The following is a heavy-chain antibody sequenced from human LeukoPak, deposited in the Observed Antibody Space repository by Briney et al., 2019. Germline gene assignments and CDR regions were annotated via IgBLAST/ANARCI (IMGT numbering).Heavy chain of an antibody. CDR2: IKQDGSEK. Sequence: GGSLRLSCAASGFXFSKYWIIWVRQAPGKGLEWVGYIKQDGSEKRYADSVRGRFTISRDNAQPSLYLQMNSLRAEDTAVYYCARASDPWLQLTWGQGTLVTVSS. CDR3: ARASDPWLQLT. CDR1: GFXFSKYW. J-gene: IGHJ5*02. D-gene: IGHD5-24*01. V-gene: IGHV3-7*05.